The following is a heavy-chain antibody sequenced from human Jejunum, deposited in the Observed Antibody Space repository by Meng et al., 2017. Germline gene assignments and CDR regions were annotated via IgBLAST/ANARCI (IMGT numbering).Heavy chain of an antibody. CDR2: IYPIDSDT. CDR1: GYSFSTYW. V-gene: IGHV5-51*01. D-gene: IGHD6-13*01. Sequence: KVSCKGSGYSFSTYWIGWVRQMPGKGLEWMAIIYPIDSDTKYNPSLQGQVTISADRSTNTAYLQWSSLKASDTAMYYCARQGASWSDFDYWGQGTLVTVSS. CDR3: ARQGASWSDFDY. J-gene: IGHJ4*02.